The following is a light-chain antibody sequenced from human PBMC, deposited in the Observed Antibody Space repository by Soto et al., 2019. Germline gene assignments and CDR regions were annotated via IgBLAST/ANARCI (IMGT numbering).Light chain of an antibody. CDR2: GAS. Sequence: EIVMTQSPATLSVSPGERATLSCSASQSVSSNLAWYQQKPGQAPRLLIYGASTRATGIPARFSGSGSGTECTLTISSLQSEDFAVYYCQQYNNWPPWKFGHGTKVEIK. J-gene: IGKJ1*01. CDR3: QQYNNWPPWK. CDR1: QSVSSN. V-gene: IGKV3-15*01.